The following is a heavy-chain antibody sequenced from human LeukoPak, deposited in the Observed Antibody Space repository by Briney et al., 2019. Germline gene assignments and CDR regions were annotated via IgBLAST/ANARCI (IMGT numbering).Heavy chain of an antibody. V-gene: IGHV3-21*01. CDR3: ARPNDILIDYYGMDV. CDR2: ISSSSSYI. D-gene: IGHD3-9*01. J-gene: IGHJ6*02. Sequence: GGSLRLSCAASGFTVSSNYMNWVRQAPGKGLEWVSSISSSSSYIYYADSVKGRFTISRDNAKNSLYLQMNSLRAEDTAVYYCARPNDILIDYYGMDVWGQGTLVTVSS. CDR1: GFTVSSNY.